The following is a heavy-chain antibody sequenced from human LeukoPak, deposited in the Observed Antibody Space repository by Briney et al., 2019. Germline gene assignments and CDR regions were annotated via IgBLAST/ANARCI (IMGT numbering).Heavy chain of an antibody. V-gene: IGHV3-23*01. CDR2: ISGFNT. CDR1: GFAFNNYA. J-gene: IGHJ4*01. D-gene: IGHD2-2*01. Sequence: GGSLTLSCRTSGFAFNNYAMNWVRQPPGKGLEWVSGISGFNTYYADSVNGRFTISGDNSEDVLYMQMNRLRVEDTAAYYCVKDVCTSPRCLLYSDGWGHGALVTVSS. CDR3: VKDVCTSPRCLLYSDG.